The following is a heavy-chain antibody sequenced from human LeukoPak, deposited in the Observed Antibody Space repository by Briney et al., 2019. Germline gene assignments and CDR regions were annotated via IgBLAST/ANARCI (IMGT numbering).Heavy chain of an antibody. J-gene: IGHJ4*02. D-gene: IGHD3-3*01. Sequence: GGSLRLSCAASGFTFNSYAMSWVRQAPGKGLEWVSAITGSGGDTYHAESVKGRFTISRDNSQDTLYFQMNSLTVEDMAVYYCAKGNRDSRPYYFDFWGQGTLVTVSS. V-gene: IGHV3-23*01. CDR1: GFTFNSYA. CDR2: ITGSGGDT. CDR3: AKGNRDSRPYYFDF.